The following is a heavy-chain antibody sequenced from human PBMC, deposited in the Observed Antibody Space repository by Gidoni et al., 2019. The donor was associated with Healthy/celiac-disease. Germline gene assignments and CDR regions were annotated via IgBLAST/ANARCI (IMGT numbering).Heavy chain of an antibody. D-gene: IGHD3-16*01. CDR2: IYYSGST. J-gene: IGHJ4*02. CDR1: GGSISSYS. CDR3: ARGGNHAWYFDY. V-gene: IGHV4-59*01. Sequence: QVQLQESGPGLVKPSETLSLTCTVSGGSISSYSWSWIRQPPGKGLEWIGYIYYSGSTNYNPSLKSRVTISVDTSKNQFSLKLSSVTAADTAVYYCARGGNHAWYFDYWGQGTLVTVSS.